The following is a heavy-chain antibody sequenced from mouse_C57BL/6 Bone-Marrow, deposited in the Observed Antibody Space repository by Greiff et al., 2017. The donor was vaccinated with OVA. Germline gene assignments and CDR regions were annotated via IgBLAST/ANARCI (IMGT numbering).Heavy chain of an antibody. V-gene: IGHV1-15*01. CDR3: TRSGGYYDWYFDV. D-gene: IGHD2-3*01. Sequence: VQVVESGAELVRPGASVTLSCKASGYTFTDYEMHWVKQTPVHGLDWIGAIDPETGGTAYNQKFKGKAILTADKSSSTAYMELRSLTSEDSAVYYCTRSGGYYDWYFDVWGTGTTVTVSS. CDR1: GYTFTDYE. J-gene: IGHJ1*03. CDR2: IDPETGGT.